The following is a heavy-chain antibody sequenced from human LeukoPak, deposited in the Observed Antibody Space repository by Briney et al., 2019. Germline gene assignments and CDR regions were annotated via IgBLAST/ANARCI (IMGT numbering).Heavy chain of an antibody. J-gene: IGHJ4*02. V-gene: IGHV3-53*01. CDR2: IYSGGST. Sequence: PGGSLRLSCAASGFTVSSNYMSWVRQAPGKGLEWVSVIYSGGSTYYADSVKGRFTISRDNSKNTLYLQMNSLRAEDTAVYYCARALRYSYGPNFDYWGQGTLVTVSS. D-gene: IGHD5-18*01. CDR3: ARALRYSYGPNFDY. CDR1: GFTVSSNY.